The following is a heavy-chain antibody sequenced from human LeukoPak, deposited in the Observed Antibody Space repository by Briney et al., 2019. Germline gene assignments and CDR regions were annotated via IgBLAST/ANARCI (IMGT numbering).Heavy chain of an antibody. Sequence: GGSLRLSCAASGFTLSSYSMNWVRQAPGKGLEWISHITWSGSTIFYADSVKGRFTITRDSAKNSLYLQMSSLRDEDRAVYYCARDAGNSGYGMDVWGQGTTVTVSS. CDR1: GFTLSSYS. V-gene: IGHV3-48*02. D-gene: IGHD6-19*01. CDR3: ARDAGNSGYGMDV. J-gene: IGHJ6*02. CDR2: ITWSGSTI.